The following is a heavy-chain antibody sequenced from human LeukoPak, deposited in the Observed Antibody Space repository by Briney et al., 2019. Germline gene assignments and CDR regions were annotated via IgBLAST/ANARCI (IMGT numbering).Heavy chain of an antibody. V-gene: IGHV3-30*03. CDR2: ISYDGSNK. J-gene: IGHJ4*02. CDR1: GFTFSSYG. D-gene: IGHD2-2*02. Sequence: GGSLRLSCAASGFTFSSYGMHWVRQAPGKGLEWVAVISYDGSNKYYADSVKGRFTISRDNAKNSLYLQMNSLRAEDTAVYYCARMARYCSSTSCYKHDYWGQGTLVTVSS. CDR3: ARMARYCSSTSCYKHDY.